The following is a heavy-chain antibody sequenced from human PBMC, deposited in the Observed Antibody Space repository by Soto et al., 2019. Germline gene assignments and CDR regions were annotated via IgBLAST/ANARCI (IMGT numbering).Heavy chain of an antibody. CDR1: GGTFSSYA. Sequence: VQLVQSGAELMKPGSSVKVSCKASGGTFSSYAISWVRQAPGKGLEWMGGIIPIFGTANYAQKFQGRVPINADKSKSTAYMERSSLRSEDTAVYYCARRVGATDGVDYWGQGTPGTVSS. V-gene: IGHV1-69*06. CDR3: ARRVGATDGVDY. CDR2: IIPIFGTA. J-gene: IGHJ4*02. D-gene: IGHD1-26*01.